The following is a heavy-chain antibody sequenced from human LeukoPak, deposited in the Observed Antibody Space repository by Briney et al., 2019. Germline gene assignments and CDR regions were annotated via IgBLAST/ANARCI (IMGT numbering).Heavy chain of an antibody. D-gene: IGHD6-13*01. CDR1: GGTFSSYA. V-gene: IGHV1-69*05. Sequence: GASVKVSCKASGGTFSSYAISWVRQAPGQGLEWMGGIIPIFGTANYAQKFQGRVTITTDESTSTAYMELSSLRSEDTAVYYCASWRSSSSWYKVDYYYMDVWGKGTTVTVSS. CDR3: ASWRSSSSWYKVDYYYMDV. CDR2: IIPIFGTA. J-gene: IGHJ6*03.